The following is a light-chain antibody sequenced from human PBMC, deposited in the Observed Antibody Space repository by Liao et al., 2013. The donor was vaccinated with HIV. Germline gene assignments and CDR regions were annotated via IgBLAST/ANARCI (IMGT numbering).Light chain of an antibody. J-gene: IGLJ1*01. CDR3: QVWDSTTDHFV. CDR2: YDS. Sequence: SFVLTQPPSVSVAPGKTARITCGGNNIGSESVHWYQQKPGQAPVLVISYDSDRPSGIPERFSGSKSGNTATLTISRVEAGDEADYYCQVWDSTTDHFVFGTGTKVTVL. V-gene: IGLV3-21*04. CDR1: NIGSES.